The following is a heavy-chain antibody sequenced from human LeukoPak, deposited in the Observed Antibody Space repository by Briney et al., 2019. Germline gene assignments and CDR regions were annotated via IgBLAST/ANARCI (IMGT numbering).Heavy chain of an antibody. D-gene: IGHD3-16*01. CDR1: GLTFSTYR. CDR2: INQDGSDA. J-gene: IGHJ4*02. CDR3: AKWNYAFDS. V-gene: IGHV3-7*01. Sequence: GGSLRLSCAASGLTFSTYRMSWVRQAPGKGLECVANINQDGSDADYVDTVKGRFTVSRDSARGLLYLQMNSLRAADTAVYYCAKWNYAFDSWGQGTLVTVSS.